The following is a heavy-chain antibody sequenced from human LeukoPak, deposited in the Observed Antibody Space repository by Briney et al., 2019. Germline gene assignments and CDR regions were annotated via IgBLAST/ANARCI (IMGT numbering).Heavy chain of an antibody. V-gene: IGHV4-4*07. CDR3: ARNGPNGGFDY. CDR2: IYTSGST. J-gene: IGHJ4*02. Sequence: SETLSLTCTVSGGSISNYWWSWIRQPPGKGLEWIGRIYTSGSTNYNPSLKSRVTMSVDTSKNQFSLKLSSVTAADTAVYYCARNGPNGGFDYWGQGTLVTVSS. D-gene: IGHD3-16*01. CDR1: GGSISNYW.